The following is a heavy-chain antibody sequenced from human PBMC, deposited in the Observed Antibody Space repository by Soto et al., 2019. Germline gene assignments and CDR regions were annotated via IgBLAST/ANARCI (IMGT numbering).Heavy chain of an antibody. D-gene: IGHD3-9*01. J-gene: IGHJ4*02. Sequence: GGSLRLSCAASGFTFSSYGMHWVRQAPGKGLEWVAVISYDGSNKYYADSVKGRFTISRDNSKNTLYLQMNSLRAEDTAVYYCAKDWLSDWLLFDYWGQGTLVTVSS. V-gene: IGHV3-30*18. CDR3: AKDWLSDWLLFDY. CDR2: ISYDGSNK. CDR1: GFTFSSYG.